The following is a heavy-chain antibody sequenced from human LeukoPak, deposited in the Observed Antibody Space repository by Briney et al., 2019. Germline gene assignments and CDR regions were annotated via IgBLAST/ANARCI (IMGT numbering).Heavy chain of an antibody. CDR2: IYDSGST. CDR3: ASEGSGLKLDY. D-gene: IGHD3-10*01. Sequence: SETLSLTCIVSGGSISSYSWSWIRQPPGKGLDWIGYIYDSGSTKYNPSLRSRVAISRDTSEHQFSLKLTSVTAADTAVYYCASEGSGLKLDYWGQGILVAVSS. J-gene: IGHJ4*02. V-gene: IGHV4-59*01. CDR1: GGSISSYS.